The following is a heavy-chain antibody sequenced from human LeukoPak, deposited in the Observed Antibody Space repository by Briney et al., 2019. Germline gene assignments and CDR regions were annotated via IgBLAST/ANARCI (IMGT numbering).Heavy chain of an antibody. D-gene: IGHD3-22*01. J-gene: IGHJ4*02. Sequence: SETLSLTCTVSGGSISSYYWSWIRQPPGKGLEWIGYIYYSGSTNYNPSLKSRVTISVDTSKNQFSLKLSSVTAAGTAVYYCAAYAFYDSSGYYTDYWGQGTLVTVSS. CDR2: IYYSGST. CDR1: GGSISSYY. CDR3: AAYAFYDSSGYYTDY. V-gene: IGHV4-59*08.